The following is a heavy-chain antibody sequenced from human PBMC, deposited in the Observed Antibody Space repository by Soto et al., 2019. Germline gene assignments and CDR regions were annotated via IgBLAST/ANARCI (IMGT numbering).Heavy chain of an antibody. CDR1: GYTFTSYA. Sequence: ASVKVSCKASGYTFTSYAMHWVRQAPGQRLEWMGWINAGNGNTKYSQNFQGRVTITKDTSASTAYMELSSLISEDTAMYYCVRDYASDSGVHLDFWGQGTLVTVSS. J-gene: IGHJ4*02. V-gene: IGHV1-3*01. CDR2: INAGNGNT. D-gene: IGHD3-22*01. CDR3: VRDYASDSGVHLDF.